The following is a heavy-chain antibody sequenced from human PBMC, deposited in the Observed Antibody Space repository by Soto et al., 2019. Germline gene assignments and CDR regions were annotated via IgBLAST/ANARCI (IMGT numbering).Heavy chain of an antibody. D-gene: IGHD3-3*01. CDR3: ARGNKRFWSGYPDFDY. CDR2: INSDGSST. J-gene: IGHJ4*02. CDR1: GFTFSSYC. Sequence: GSLRLSCAASGFTFSSYCMHWVRQAPGKGLVWVSRINSDGSSTSYADSVKGRFTISRDNAKNTLYLQMNSLRAEDTAVYYCARGNKRFWSGYPDFDYWGQGTLVTVSS. V-gene: IGHV3-74*01.